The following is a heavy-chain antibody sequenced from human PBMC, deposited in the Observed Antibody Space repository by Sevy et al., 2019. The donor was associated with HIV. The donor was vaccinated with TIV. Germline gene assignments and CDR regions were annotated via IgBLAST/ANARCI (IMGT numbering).Heavy chain of an antibody. CDR1: GYTFTSYG. CDR3: ARETYYYDSSGYYKNYYGMDV. D-gene: IGHD3-22*01. J-gene: IGHJ6*02. V-gene: IGHV1-18*01. Sequence: ASLKVSCKASGYTFTSYGISWVRQAPGQGLEWMGWISAYNGNTNYAQKLQGRVTMTTDTSTSTAYMELRSLRSDDTAVYYCARETYYYDSSGYYKNYYGMDVWGQGTTVTVSS. CDR2: ISAYNGNT.